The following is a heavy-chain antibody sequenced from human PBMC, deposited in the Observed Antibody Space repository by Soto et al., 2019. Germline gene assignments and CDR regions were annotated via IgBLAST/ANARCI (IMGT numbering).Heavy chain of an antibody. V-gene: IGHV3-74*01. J-gene: IGHJ3*02. CDR1: GFTFGRHW. CDR3: ARPKGAAYSAFDI. Sequence: EVQLVESGGGLVQPGGSLRLSCAASGFTFGRHWMHWIRQTPGEGLVSISRVNPEATITDYADSVRARFTISRDNAKSTLYLEMHSLTAEDTGVYYCARPKGAAYSAFDIWGQGTKVTVSS. CDR2: VNPEATIT. D-gene: IGHD2-21*01.